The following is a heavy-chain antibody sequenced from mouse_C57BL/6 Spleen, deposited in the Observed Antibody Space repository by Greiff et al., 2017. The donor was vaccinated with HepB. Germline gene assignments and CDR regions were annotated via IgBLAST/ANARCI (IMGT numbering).Heavy chain of an antibody. D-gene: IGHD2-5*01. V-gene: IGHV1-72*01. CDR3: ARAYYSNGYAMDY. Sequence: QQSCKASDYTFTSYWMHWVKQRPGRGLEWIGRIDPNSGGTKYNEKFKSKATLTVDKPSSTAYMQLSSLTSEDSAVYYCARAYYSNGYAMDYWGQGTSVTVSS. CDR2: IDPNSGGT. CDR1: DYTFTSYW. J-gene: IGHJ4*01.